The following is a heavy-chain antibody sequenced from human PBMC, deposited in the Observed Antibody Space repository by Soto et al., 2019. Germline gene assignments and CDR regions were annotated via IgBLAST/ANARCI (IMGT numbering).Heavy chain of an antibody. CDR3: ARRGHCSGGSCYLLDY. CDR1: GYSFTSYW. Sequence: GESLKISCKGSGYSFTSYWIGWVRQMPGKGLEWMGIIYPGDSDTRYSPSFQGQVTISADKSISTAYLQWSSLKASGTAMYYCARRGHCSGGSCYLLDYWGQGTLVTVSS. CDR2: IYPGDSDT. D-gene: IGHD2-15*01. J-gene: IGHJ4*02. V-gene: IGHV5-51*01.